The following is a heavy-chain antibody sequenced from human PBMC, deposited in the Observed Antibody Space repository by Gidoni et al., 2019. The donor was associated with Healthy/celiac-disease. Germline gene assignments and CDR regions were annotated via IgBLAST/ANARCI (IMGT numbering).Heavy chain of an antibody. CDR3: TRDQFSSSWSNDY. V-gene: IGHV3-49*04. J-gene: IGHJ4*02. CDR2: IRSKAYGGTT. D-gene: IGHD6-13*01. CDR1: GFTLGDYA. Sequence: EVQLVESGGGLVQPGRSLRLSCTASGFTLGDYAISWVRQAPGKGLEWVGFIRSKAYGGTTEYAASVKGRFTISRDDSKSIAYLQMNSLKTEDTAVYYCTRDQFSSSWSNDYWGQGTLVTVSS.